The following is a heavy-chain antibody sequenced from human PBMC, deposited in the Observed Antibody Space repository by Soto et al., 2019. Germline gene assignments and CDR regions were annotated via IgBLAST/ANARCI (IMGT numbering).Heavy chain of an antibody. CDR1: GFTFSNYA. V-gene: IGHV3-23*01. CDR2: ISGSGGRS. CDR3: ARADFVWSSEQHYYIDY. Sequence: EVQLLDSGGGLVQPGGSLRLSCAASGFTFSNYAMTWVRQGPGKGLEWVSGISGSGGRSYYADSVKGRFTISRDNSKRKLHLQMNSPGGEATAVYYCARADFVWSSEQHYYIDYWGQGTLVTVSS. J-gene: IGHJ4*02. D-gene: IGHD3-16*01.